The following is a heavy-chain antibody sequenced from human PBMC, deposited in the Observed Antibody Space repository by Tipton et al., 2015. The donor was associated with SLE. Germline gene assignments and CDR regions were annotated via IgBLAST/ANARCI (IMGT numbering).Heavy chain of an antibody. CDR1: GFIFSSYN. Sequence: SLRLSCAASGFIFSSYNMHWVRQAPGKGLEWVAVISYDGSNKYYADSVKGRFAISRDNSKNTLFLQMNSLRAEDTAVYYCARVLGSCCCMDVWGQGTTVAVSS. J-gene: IGHJ6*02. D-gene: IGHD2-15*01. CDR2: ISYDGSNK. CDR3: ARVLGSCCCMDV. V-gene: IGHV3-30*09.